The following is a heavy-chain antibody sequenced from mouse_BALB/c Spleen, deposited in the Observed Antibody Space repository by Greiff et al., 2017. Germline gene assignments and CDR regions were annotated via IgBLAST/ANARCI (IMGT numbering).Heavy chain of an antibody. D-gene: IGHD2-4*01. CDR1: GYTFTSYW. J-gene: IGHJ3*01. V-gene: IGHV1-69*02. CDR3: TRQITTGFAY. CDR2: IYPSDSYT. Sequence: QVQLQQSGAELVRPGASVKLSCKASGYTFTSYWINWVKQRPGQGLEWIGNIYPSDSYTNYNQKFKDKATLTVDKSSSTAYMQLSSPTSEDSAVYYCTRQITTGFAYWGQGTLVTVSA.